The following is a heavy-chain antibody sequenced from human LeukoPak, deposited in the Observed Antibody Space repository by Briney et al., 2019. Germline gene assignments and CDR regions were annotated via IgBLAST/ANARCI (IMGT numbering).Heavy chain of an antibody. Sequence: SETLSLTCTVSGGSISSSSYYWGWIRQPPGKGLEWIGSIYYSGSTYYNPSLKSRVTISVDTSKNQFSLKLSSVTAADTAVYYCARQSVAGSYWGQGTPVTVSS. V-gene: IGHV4-39*01. CDR2: IYYSGST. D-gene: IGHD6-19*01. CDR1: GGSISSSSYY. CDR3: ARQSVAGSY. J-gene: IGHJ4*02.